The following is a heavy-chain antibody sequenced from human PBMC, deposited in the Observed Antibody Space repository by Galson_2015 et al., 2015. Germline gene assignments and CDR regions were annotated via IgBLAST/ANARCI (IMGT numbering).Heavy chain of an antibody. CDR1: GGIFSNYA. J-gene: IGHJ4*01. Sequence: SVKVSCKASGGIFSNYAFSWVRQAPGQGLEWMGGIIPIIATANYAQKFQGRVTITADESTTTAYMELCSLKSEDTAVYYCARRAGYCTRANCWFPPYYWAQRALVAVPS. D-gene: IGHD2-8*01. CDR2: IIPIIATA. V-gene: IGHV1-69*13. CDR3: ARRAGYCTRANCWFPPYY.